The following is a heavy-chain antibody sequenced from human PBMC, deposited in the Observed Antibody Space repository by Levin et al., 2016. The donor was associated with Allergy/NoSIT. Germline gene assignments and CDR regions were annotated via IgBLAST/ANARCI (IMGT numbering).Heavy chain of an antibody. CDR3: ARGVGATAYLNWFDP. J-gene: IGHJ5*02. Sequence: GESLKISCAASGFTFSTSWMHWVRQAPGTGLLWVSRINHDGSATNYADSVKGRFTISRDNAKNTLYLQMNSLRAEDTAVYYCARGVGATAYLNWFDPWGQGTLVTVSS. CDR1: GFTFSTSW. V-gene: IGHV3-74*01. CDR2: INHDGSAT. D-gene: IGHD3-16*01.